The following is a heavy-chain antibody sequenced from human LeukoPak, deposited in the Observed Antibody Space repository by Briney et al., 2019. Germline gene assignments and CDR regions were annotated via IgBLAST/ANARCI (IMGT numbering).Heavy chain of an antibody. CDR2: IYYSGST. V-gene: IGHV4-39*07. CDR3: ARDEGPGGPSPVDY. CDR1: GGTISSSSYY. J-gene: IGHJ4*02. Sequence: SETLSLTCTVSGGTISSSSYYWGWIHQPPGKGLEWIGSIYYSGSTYYNPSLKSRVTISVDTSKTQFSLKLSSVTAADTAVYYCARDEGPGGPSPVDYWGQGTLVTVSS. D-gene: IGHD3-10*01.